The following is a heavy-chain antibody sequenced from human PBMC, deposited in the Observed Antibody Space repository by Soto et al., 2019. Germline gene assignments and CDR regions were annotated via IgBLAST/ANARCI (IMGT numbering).Heavy chain of an antibody. Sequence: QVQLQESGPGLVKPSQTLSLTCTVSGGSISSGGYYWSWIRQHPRKGLEWIGYIYYSGSTYYNPSLKSRVSISVDTSKNQFSLKLSSVTAADTAVYYCARSNWNYYFDYWGQGTLVTVSS. CDR2: IYYSGST. V-gene: IGHV4-31*03. CDR1: GGSISSGGYY. J-gene: IGHJ4*02. CDR3: ARSNWNYYFDY. D-gene: IGHD1-7*01.